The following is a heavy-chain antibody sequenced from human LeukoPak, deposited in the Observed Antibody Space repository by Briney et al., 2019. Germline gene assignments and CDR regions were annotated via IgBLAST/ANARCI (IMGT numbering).Heavy chain of an antibody. D-gene: IGHD3-22*01. CDR3: ARDAMIVVPYEVDY. J-gene: IGHJ4*02. Sequence: GASVKVSCKASGYTFTSYGISWVRQAPGQGLEWMGWISAYNGNTNYAQKLQGRVTMTTDTSTSTAYMELRSLRSDDTAVYYCARDAMIVVPYEVDYWGQGTLVTVSS. CDR2: ISAYNGNT. V-gene: IGHV1-18*01. CDR1: GYTFTSYG.